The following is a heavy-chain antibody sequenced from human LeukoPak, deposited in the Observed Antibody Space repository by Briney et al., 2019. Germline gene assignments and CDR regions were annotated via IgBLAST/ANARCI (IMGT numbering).Heavy chain of an antibody. Sequence: GASVKVSCTASGYTFTSYGISWVRQAPGQGLEWMGWISAYNGNTNYAQKLQGRVTMTTDTSTSTAYMELRSLRSDDTAVYYCARDRFGESNGDSPDEYFQHWGQGTLVTVSS. CDR2: ISAYNGNT. D-gene: IGHD3-10*01. V-gene: IGHV1-18*01. CDR3: ARDRFGESNGDSPDEYFQH. CDR1: GYTFTSYG. J-gene: IGHJ1*01.